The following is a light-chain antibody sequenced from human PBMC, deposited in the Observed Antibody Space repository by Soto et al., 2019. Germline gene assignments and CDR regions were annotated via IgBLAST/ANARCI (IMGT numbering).Light chain of an antibody. V-gene: IGLV2-14*01. Sequence: QSALTQPASVSGSPGQSIAISCTGTSSDVGGYNSVSWFQQHPGKAPKLIIYDVNDRPSAVSDRFSGSKSGNTASLTISGLQTEDEADYYCSSFTNRKTYVFGPGTKVTVL. J-gene: IGLJ1*01. CDR3: SSFTNRKTYV. CDR2: DVN. CDR1: SSDVGGYNS.